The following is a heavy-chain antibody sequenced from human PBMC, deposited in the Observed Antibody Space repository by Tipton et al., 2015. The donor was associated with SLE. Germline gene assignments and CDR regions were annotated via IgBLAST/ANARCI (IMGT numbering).Heavy chain of an antibody. CDR1: GGSFSGYY. V-gene: IGHV4-34*01. J-gene: IGHJ3*02. CDR3: ARVIQWELSLDAFDI. Sequence: LRLSCAVYGGSFSGYYWSWIRQPPGKGLEWIGSIYYSGSTYYNPSLKSRVTISVDTSNDQFSLKLSSVTAADTAVYYCARVIQWELSLDAFDIWGQGTMVTVSS. CDR2: IYYSGST. D-gene: IGHD1-26*01.